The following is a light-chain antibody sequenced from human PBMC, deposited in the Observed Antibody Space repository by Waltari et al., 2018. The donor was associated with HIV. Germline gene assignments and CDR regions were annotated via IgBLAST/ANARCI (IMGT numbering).Light chain of an antibody. CDR1: QSVGSA. V-gene: IGKV3-20*01. CDR3: QQFGHSFT. Sequence: ESVLTQSPGTLSLYPGARATLSCRASQSVGSALAWYRQKPGQAPKILIYTTSFRATGIPDRFSGSGSGTDFTLTINRLEPEDSAVYYCQQFGHSFTFGGGTKLEIK. CDR2: TTS. J-gene: IGKJ4*01.